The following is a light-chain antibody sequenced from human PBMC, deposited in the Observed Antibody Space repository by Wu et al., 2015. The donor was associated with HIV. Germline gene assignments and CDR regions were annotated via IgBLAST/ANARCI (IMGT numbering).Light chain of an antibody. Sequence: EIVLTQSPDTLSLSPGDTATLPCRASQSIGINYLAWYQQKPGQAPRLLIYGVSIRDTGVPDRFSGSASGTDFTLTISRLEPEDFAVYFCQQYDTSPRTFGQGTE. V-gene: IGKV3-20*01. CDR1: QSIGINY. CDR2: GVS. CDR3: QQYDTSPRT. J-gene: IGKJ1*01.